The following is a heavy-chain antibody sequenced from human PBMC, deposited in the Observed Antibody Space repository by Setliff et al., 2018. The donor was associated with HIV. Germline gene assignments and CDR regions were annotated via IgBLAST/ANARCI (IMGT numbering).Heavy chain of an antibody. J-gene: IGHJ4*02. CDR2: IRGSGSGDTT. V-gene: IGHV3-23*01. CDR1: GFIFSSYA. CDR3: AREDSSWYGALDY. D-gene: IGHD6-13*01. Sequence: PGGSLRLSCAASGFIFSSYAMTWVRQAPGKGLEWVSTIRGSGSGDTTHYADCVKGRFTISRDNSKNTVYLQMNSLRAEDMAIYYCAREDSSWYGALDYWGQGTLVTVSS.